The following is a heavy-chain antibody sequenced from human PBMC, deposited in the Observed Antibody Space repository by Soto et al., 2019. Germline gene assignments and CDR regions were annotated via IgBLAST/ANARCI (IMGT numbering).Heavy chain of an antibody. CDR2: IYSGGST. Sequence: EVQLVESGGSVIQPGGSLRLSGTASGFIVSSNYMSWVRQAPGKGLEWVSVIYSGGSTYYGDSVKGRFTISRDNSKNTLYLQMNNLRAEDTAVYHCARSPWGGPFDYWGQGTLVTVSS. V-gene: IGHV3-53*01. J-gene: IGHJ4*02. D-gene: IGHD7-27*01. CDR1: GFIVSSNY. CDR3: ARSPWGGPFDY.